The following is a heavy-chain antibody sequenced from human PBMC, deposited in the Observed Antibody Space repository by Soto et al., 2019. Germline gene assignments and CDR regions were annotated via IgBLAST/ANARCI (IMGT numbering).Heavy chain of an antibody. J-gene: IGHJ6*03. V-gene: IGHV1-2*04. D-gene: IGHD4-17*01. CDR2: INPNSGRT. CDR3: ARESGGTTATLDYYYFYMDV. Sequence: QVQLVQSGAEVKKPGASVKVSCKASGYAFSQFYIHWMRQAPGQGLEWMGWINPNSGRTKFAQNFQGWVTMTRDTSIKTVYMELSGLTSAATAVDYCARESGGTTATLDYYYFYMDVWGKRTTVTVSS. CDR1: GYAFSQFY.